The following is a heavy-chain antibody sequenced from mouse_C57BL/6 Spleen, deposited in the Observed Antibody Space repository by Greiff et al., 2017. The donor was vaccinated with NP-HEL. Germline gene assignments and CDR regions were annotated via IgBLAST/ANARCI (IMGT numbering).Heavy chain of an antibody. Sequence: EVKLQESGTVLARPGASVKMSCKTSGYTFTSYWMHWVKQRPGQGLEWIGAIYPGNSDTSYNQKFKGKAKLTAVTSPSTAYMELSSLTTEDSAVYYCTREDYYGSSLDYFDYWGQGTTLTVSS. J-gene: IGHJ2*01. CDR2: IYPGNSDT. V-gene: IGHV1-5*01. D-gene: IGHD1-1*01. CDR1: GYTFTSYW. CDR3: TREDYYGSSLDYFDY.